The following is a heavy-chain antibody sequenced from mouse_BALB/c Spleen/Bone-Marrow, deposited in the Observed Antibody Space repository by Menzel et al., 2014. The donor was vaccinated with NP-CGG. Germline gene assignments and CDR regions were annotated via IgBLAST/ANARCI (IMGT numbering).Heavy chain of an antibody. J-gene: IGHJ1*01. D-gene: IGHD1-1*01. CDR3: ARPPYYYGSSYYWYLDV. Sequence: QVQLQQSGPELVKPGASVKISCKASGYTFTDYYISWVKQKPGQGLEWIGWIYPGGGNTKYNEKFKGKATLTVDTSSSTAYMQLSSLTSEDTAVYFCARPPYYYGSSYYWYLDVWGAGTTVTVSS. CDR1: GYTFTDYY. V-gene: IGHV1-84*02. CDR2: IYPGGGNT.